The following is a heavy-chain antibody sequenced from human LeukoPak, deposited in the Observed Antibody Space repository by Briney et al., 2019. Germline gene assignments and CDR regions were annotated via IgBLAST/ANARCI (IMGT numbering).Heavy chain of an antibody. CDR1: GFVFSDFY. D-gene: IGHD3-22*01. V-gene: IGHV3-11*06. CDR2: ISPDGSYT. Sequence: GGSLRLSCAGSGFVFSDFYINWIRHSPGKGLEWLAYISPDGSYTTYGDSVKGRFVISRDNAKNSVSLQMNSLRAEDTAVYYCARPHYYDSSGDAFDIWGQGTMVTVSS. CDR3: ARPHYYDSSGDAFDI. J-gene: IGHJ3*02.